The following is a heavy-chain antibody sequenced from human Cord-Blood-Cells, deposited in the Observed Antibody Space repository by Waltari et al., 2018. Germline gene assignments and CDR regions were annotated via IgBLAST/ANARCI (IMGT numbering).Heavy chain of an antibody. D-gene: IGHD3-10*01. CDR2: IYYSGST. Sequence: QLQLQESGPGLVKLSETLSLTWTVSGGSPSSSTYYWGWIRVPPGKGREWIGSIYYSGSTYYNPFLKSRVTISVDTSKNQFSLKLSSVTAADTAVYYCARYGSGSSYYYYYGMDVWGQGTTVTISS. CDR3: ARYGSGSSYYYYYGMDV. CDR1: GGSPSSSTYY. V-gene: IGHV4-39*01. J-gene: IGHJ6*02.